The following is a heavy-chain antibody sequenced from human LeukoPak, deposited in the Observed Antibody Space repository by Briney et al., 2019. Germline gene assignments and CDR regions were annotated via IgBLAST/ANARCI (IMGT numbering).Heavy chain of an antibody. V-gene: IGHV4-34*01. CDR2: AHHSGRT. D-gene: IGHD4-11*01. Sequence: SETLSLTCAVYGGAFSGYFWTWLRQPPGKGLEWIAEAHHSGRTNYNPSLMRRGAISIDTSKNQLSLKMNSVTAAATAVYFCARGRKTLTTTIRGTLKRDNSFVPSGQGTPVSASS. CDR3: ARGRKTLTTTIRGTLKRDNSFVP. CDR1: GGAFSGYF. J-gene: IGHJ5*02.